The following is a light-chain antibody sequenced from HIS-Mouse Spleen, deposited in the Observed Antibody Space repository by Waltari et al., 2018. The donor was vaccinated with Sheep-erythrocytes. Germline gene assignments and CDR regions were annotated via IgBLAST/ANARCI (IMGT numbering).Light chain of an antibody. Sequence: QSALTQPASVSGSPGQSITISCTGTSSDVGSYNLVSWYQQHPGKAPKLMIYEGSKGPSGVSKRFPGSKSGNTASLTISGLQAEDEADYYCCSYAGSSTWVFGGGTKLTVL. CDR3: CSYAGSSTWV. CDR1: SSDVGSYNL. CDR2: EGS. V-gene: IGLV2-23*01. J-gene: IGLJ3*02.